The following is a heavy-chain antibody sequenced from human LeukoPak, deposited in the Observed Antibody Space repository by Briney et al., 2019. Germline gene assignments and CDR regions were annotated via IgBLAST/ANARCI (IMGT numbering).Heavy chain of an antibody. Sequence: GGSLRLSCAASGFTFRGYSMHWVRQAPGKGLEWLALISYDGNIYDYADSVKGQFTISRANSKNTVSLQMNTLRADDTAISYCARGVEVITADVFDVWGHGTMVTVS. CDR3: ARGVEVITADVFDV. V-gene: IGHV3-30*03. D-gene: IGHD3-22*01. CDR2: ISYDGNIY. CDR1: GFTFRGYS. J-gene: IGHJ3*01.